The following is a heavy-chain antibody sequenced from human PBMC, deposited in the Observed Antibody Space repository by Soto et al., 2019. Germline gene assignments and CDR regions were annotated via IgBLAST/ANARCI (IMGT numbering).Heavy chain of an antibody. V-gene: IGHV3-23*01. D-gene: IGHD2-21*02. CDR2: ISGSGGST. CDR3: AKDHQVVGTATTDY. CDR1: GFTFSSYA. J-gene: IGHJ4*02. Sequence: EVQLLESGGGLVQPGGSLRLSCAASGFTFSSYAMSWVRQAPGKGLEWVSAISGSGGSTYYADSVKGRFTISRDNSKNTLYLRMNSLKAEDTAVYYCAKDHQVVGTATTDYWGQGTLVTVSS.